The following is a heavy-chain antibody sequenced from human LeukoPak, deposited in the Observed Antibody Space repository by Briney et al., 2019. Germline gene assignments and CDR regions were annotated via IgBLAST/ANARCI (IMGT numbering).Heavy chain of an antibody. CDR1: GFTFSSYA. CDR3: AKENYDFWSGYYTPSGMDV. CDR2: ISGSGGST. J-gene: IGHJ6*02. Sequence: GGSLRLSCAASGFTFSSYAMSWVRQAPGKGLEWVSAISGSGGSTYYADSVKGRLTISRDNSKNTLYLQMNSLRAEDTAVYYCAKENYDFWSGYYTPSGMDVWGQGTTVTVSS. D-gene: IGHD3-3*01. V-gene: IGHV3-23*01.